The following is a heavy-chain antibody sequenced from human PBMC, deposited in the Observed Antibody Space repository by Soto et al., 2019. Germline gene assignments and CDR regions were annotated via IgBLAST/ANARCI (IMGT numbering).Heavy chain of an antibody. Sequence: ASVKVSCKTSGYTFTGQYVHWVRLAPGQGLEWMGCINPYSGTTNYGENFEGRVTVTRDTSLSTVYMELDRLRSDDTAVYYCARGQDMGTYSRVLVYWGQGTLLTVSS. J-gene: IGHJ4*02. CDR3: ARGQDMGTYSRVLVY. V-gene: IGHV1-2*02. D-gene: IGHD3-10*01. CDR2: INPYSGTT. CDR1: GYTFTGQY.